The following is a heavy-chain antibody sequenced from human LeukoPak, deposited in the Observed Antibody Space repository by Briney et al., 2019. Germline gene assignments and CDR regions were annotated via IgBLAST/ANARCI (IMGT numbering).Heavy chain of an antibody. CDR1: GFTFSGSA. D-gene: IGHD2-21*02. CDR2: IRSKANSYAT. CDR3: TILGAYCGGDCYSSFSDAFDI. Sequence: PGGSLRLSCAASGFTFSGSAMHWVRQASGKGLEWVGRIRSKANSYATAYAASVKGRFTISRDDSKSTAYLQMNSLKTEDTALYYCTILGAYCGGDCYSSFSDAFDIWGQGTMVTVSS. J-gene: IGHJ3*02. V-gene: IGHV3-73*01.